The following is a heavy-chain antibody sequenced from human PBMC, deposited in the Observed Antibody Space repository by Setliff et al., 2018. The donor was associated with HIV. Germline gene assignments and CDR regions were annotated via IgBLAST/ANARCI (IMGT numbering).Heavy chain of an antibody. CDR1: GYTFSTYG. V-gene: IGHV1-18*01. CDR2: ISTYNGDT. Sequence: ASVKVSCKASGYTFSTYGISWVRQAPGQGLEWMGWISTYNGDTNYVQKLQGRVTMTTDTSTSTAYMELRSLRSDDTAVYYCARSRNSILTGYYPTADFDYWGQGTLVTVSS. CDR3: ARSRNSILTGYYPTADFDY. D-gene: IGHD3-9*01. J-gene: IGHJ4*02.